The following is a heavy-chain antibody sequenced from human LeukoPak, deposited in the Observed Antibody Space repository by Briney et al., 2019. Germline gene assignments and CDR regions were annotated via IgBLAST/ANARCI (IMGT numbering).Heavy chain of an antibody. Sequence: PGGSLRLSCSASGFTYSTYALSWVGQAPGKGLEWVSAISGSGGSTYYADSVKGRFTISRDNSKNTLYLQMNSLRVEDTAVYYCAKARVGATRGGFDYWGQGTMVTVSS. CDR2: ISGSGGST. J-gene: IGHJ4*02. CDR3: AKARVGATRGGFDY. V-gene: IGHV3-23*01. CDR1: GFTYSTYA. D-gene: IGHD1-26*01.